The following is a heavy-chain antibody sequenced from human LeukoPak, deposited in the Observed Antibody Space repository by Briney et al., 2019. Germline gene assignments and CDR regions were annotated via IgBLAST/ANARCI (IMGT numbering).Heavy chain of an antibody. Sequence: GGSLRLSCAASGFTFSKAWMSWVRQAPGKGLEWVGQIKSKTGGGTTDYAAPVKGRFTISRDDSKNSLYLLMNSLKTEDTAVYYCTTEDYGDYVPDYWSQGTLVTVSS. CDR2: IKSKTGGGTT. V-gene: IGHV3-15*01. D-gene: IGHD4-17*01. J-gene: IGHJ4*02. CDR3: TTEDYGDYVPDY. CDR1: GFTFSKAW.